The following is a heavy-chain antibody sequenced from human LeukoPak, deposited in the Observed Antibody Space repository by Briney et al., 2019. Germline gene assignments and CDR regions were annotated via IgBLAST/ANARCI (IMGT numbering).Heavy chain of an antibody. CDR1: GGSFSGYY. CDR2: INHSGNT. Sequence: SETLSLTCAVYGGSFSGYYWSWIRQPPGKGLEWIGEINHSGNTNYNPSLKSRVTISVDTSKNQFSLKLSSVTAADTAVYYCAVTVGNWFDPWGQGTLVTVSS. V-gene: IGHV4-34*01. CDR3: AVTVGNWFDP. J-gene: IGHJ5*02. D-gene: IGHD1-26*01.